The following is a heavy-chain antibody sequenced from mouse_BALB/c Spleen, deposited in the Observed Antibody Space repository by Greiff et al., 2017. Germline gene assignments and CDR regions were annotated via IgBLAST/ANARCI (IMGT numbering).Heavy chain of an antibody. Sequence: VQLQESGAELAKPGASVKMSCKASGYTFTSYWMHWVKQRPGQGLEWIGYINPSTGYTEYNQKFKDKATLTADKSSSTAYMQLSSLTSEDSAVYYCAREGLLLRRWFAYWGQGTLVTVSA. CDR2: INPSTGYT. CDR1: GYTFTSYW. J-gene: IGHJ3*01. D-gene: IGHD1-1*01. CDR3: AREGLLLRRWFAY. V-gene: IGHV1-7*01.